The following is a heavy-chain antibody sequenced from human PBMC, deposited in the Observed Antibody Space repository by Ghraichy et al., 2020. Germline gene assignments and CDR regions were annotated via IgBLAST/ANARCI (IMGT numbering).Heavy chain of an antibody. Sequence: SETLSLICSVSGGSISSDYWSWIRQSQGKGLEWIGYIFYSGGTKSNPSLKRRITISMDTSKNQLSLKLSSMTAADTAVYFCARNFKVVPYSSGWSFDHWGQGTLVTVSS. J-gene: IGHJ4*02. CDR2: IFYSGGT. D-gene: IGHD6-19*01. V-gene: IGHV4-59*01. CDR3: ARNFKVVPYSSGWSFDH. CDR1: GGSISSDY.